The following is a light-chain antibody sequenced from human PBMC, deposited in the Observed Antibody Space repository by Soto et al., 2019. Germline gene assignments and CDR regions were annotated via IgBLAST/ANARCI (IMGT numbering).Light chain of an antibody. CDR2: EVS. CDR3: SSYNSSSTLGV. J-gene: IGLJ3*02. V-gene: IGLV2-14*01. CDR1: SSDVGGYNY. Sequence: QSALTQPASVSGSPGQSITISCTGTSSDVGGYNYVSWYQQHPGKAPQLMIYEVSNRPSGVSNRFSGSKSGNTASLTISGLQDAEEAADYCSSYNSSSTLGVFGGGTKLTVL.